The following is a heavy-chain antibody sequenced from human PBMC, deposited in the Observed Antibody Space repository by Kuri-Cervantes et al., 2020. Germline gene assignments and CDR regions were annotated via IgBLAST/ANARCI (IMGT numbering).Heavy chain of an antibody. CDR1: GFTFSGSA. J-gene: IGHJ4*02. D-gene: IGHD6-19*01. CDR3: ARDSSGIAVSD. Sequence: GESLKSSCAASGFTFSGSAMHWVRQASGKGLEWVGRIRSKANSYATAYAASVKGRFTISRDDSKNTAYLQMNSLRAEDTAVYYCARDSSGIAVSDWGQGTLVTVSS. CDR2: IRSKANSYAT. V-gene: IGHV3-73*01.